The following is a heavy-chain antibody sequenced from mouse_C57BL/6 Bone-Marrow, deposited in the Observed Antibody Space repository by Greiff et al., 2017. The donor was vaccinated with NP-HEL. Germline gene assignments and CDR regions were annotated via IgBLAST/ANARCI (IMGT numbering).Heavy chain of an antibody. CDR3: ASGYYGRGFAY. D-gene: IGHD1-1*01. J-gene: IGHJ3*01. V-gene: IGHV1-82*01. Sequence: QVHVKQSGPELVKPGASVKISCKASGYAFSSSWMNWVKQRPGKGLEWIGRIYPGDGDTNYNGKFKGKATLTADKSSSTAYMQLSSLTSEDSAVYFCASGYYGRGFAYWGQGTLVTVSA. CDR1: GYAFSSSW. CDR2: IYPGDGDT.